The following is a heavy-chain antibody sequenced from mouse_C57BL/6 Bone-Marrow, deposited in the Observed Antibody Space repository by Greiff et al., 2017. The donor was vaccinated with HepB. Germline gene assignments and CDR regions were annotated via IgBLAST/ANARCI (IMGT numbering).Heavy chain of an antibody. CDR3: ARGATVVAPDAY. J-gene: IGHJ3*01. CDR2: IYPGSGNT. V-gene: IGHV1-76*01. D-gene: IGHD1-1*01. Sequence: VQLQQSGAELVRPGASVKLSCKASGYTFTDYYINWVKQRPGQGLEWIARIYPGSGNTYYNEKFKGKATLTAEKSSSTAYMQLSSLASEDSAVYFCARGATVVAPDAYWGQGTLVTVSA. CDR1: GYTFTDYY.